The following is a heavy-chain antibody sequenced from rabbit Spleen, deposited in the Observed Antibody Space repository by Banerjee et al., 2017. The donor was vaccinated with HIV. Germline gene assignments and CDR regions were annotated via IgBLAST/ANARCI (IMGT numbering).Heavy chain of an antibody. V-gene: IGHV1S47*01. CDR1: GFDFSDYG. CDR3: VRDRANIGGDYGPYYFDL. J-gene: IGHJ4*01. CDR2: IDPLFGST. D-gene: IGHD2-1*01. Sequence: QEQMAESGGCLVQPGGSLKLSCKASGFDFSDYGVTWVRQAPGKGLEWIGYIDPLFGSTYYASWVNGRFTISRHNAQNTMYLQRDNQTAAYTAPYFCVRDRANIGGDYGPYYFDLWGPGTLVTVS.